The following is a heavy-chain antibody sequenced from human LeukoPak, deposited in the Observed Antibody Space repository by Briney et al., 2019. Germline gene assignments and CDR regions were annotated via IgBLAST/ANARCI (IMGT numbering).Heavy chain of an antibody. CDR2: IYYSGST. J-gene: IGHJ4*02. D-gene: IGHD3-10*01. V-gene: IGHV4-30-4*01. CDR3: TRDGGEGTYYYGSGSYDY. CDR1: GASISSGDYY. Sequence: SETLSLTCTVSGASISSGDYYWSWIRQPPGKGLEWIGYIYYSGSTSYNPSLKSRVTISVDTSKNQFSLKLSSVTAADTAVYYCTRDGGEGTYYYGSGSYDYWGQGTLVTVSS.